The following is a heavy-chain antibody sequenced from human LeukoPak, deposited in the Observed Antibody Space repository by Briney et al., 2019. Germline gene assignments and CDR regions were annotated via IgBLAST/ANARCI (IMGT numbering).Heavy chain of an antibody. CDR2: IYYSGST. CDR1: GGSISSSSYY. V-gene: IGHV4-39*01. J-gene: IGHJ3*02. D-gene: IGHD3-22*01. CDR3: ASNYYYDSSGYYYRNDAFDI. Sequence: SETLSLTCTVSGGSISSSSYYWGWIRQPPGKGLEWIGSIYYSGSTYYNPSLKSRVTISVDTSKNQFSLKLSSVTAADTAVYYCASNYYYDSSGYYYRNDAFDIWGQGTMVTVSS.